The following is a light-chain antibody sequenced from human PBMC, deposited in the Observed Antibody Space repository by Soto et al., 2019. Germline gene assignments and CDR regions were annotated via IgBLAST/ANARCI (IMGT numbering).Light chain of an antibody. CDR2: DVS. CDR1: QIISSW. CDR3: QQYNTYPWT. Sequence: DIQMTQSPSTLSASVGDRVTITCRASQIISSWLAWYQQKPGKAPKALIYDVSSLESGVPSRFSGSGYGTEFTLTISSLQPDDFATYYCQQYNTYPWTFGQGTKVEIK. V-gene: IGKV1-5*01. J-gene: IGKJ1*01.